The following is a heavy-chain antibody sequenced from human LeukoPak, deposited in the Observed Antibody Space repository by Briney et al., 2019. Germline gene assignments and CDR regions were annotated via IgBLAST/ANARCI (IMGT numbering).Heavy chain of an antibody. CDR2: IYYSGST. D-gene: IGHD5-12*01. Sequence: SETLSLTCTVSGGSISSSSYYWGWIRQPPGKGLEWIGSIYYSGSTYYNPSLKSRVTISVYTSKSQFSLKLSSVTAADTAVYYCAGTYSGYVSFDYWGQGTLVTVSS. CDR3: AGTYSGYVSFDY. J-gene: IGHJ4*02. V-gene: IGHV4-39*07. CDR1: GGSISSSSYY.